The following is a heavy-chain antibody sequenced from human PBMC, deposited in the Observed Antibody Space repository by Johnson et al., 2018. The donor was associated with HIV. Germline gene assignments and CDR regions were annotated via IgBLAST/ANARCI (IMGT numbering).Heavy chain of an antibody. CDR2: IYSGGST. D-gene: IGHD3-16*02. CDR3: ARDLYDYVWGSYRHDAFDI. CDR1: GFTFGDFA. V-gene: IGHV3-66*01. Sequence: VQLVESGGGLVQPGRSLRLSCTASGFTFGDFAMSWVRQAPGKGLEWVSVIYSGGSTYYADSVKGRFTISRDNSKNTLYLQMNSLRAEDTAVYYCARDLYDYVWGSYRHDAFDIWGQGTMVTVSS. J-gene: IGHJ3*02.